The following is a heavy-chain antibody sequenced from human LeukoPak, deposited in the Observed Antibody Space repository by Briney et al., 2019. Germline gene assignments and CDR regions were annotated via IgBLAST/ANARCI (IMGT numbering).Heavy chain of an antibody. V-gene: IGHV3-30*18. CDR3: AKDSCSSTSCYSRD. J-gene: IGHJ4*02. D-gene: IGHD2-2*02. CDR2: ISYDGSNK. Sequence: GRSPRLSCAASGFTFSSYGMHWVRQAPGKGLEWVAVISYDGSNKYYADSVKGRFTISRDNSKNTLYLQMNSLRAEDTAVYYCAKDSCSSTSCYSRDWGQGTLVTVSS. CDR1: GFTFSSYG.